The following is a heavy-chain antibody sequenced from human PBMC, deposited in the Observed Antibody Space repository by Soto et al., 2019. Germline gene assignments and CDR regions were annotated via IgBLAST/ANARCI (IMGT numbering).Heavy chain of an antibody. CDR3: ARDGREASGMDV. J-gene: IGHJ6*02. D-gene: IGHD1-26*01. CDR2: IYYRGST. V-gene: IGHV4-59*11. CDR1: GGSIISHY. Sequence: SETLSLTCTVSGGSIISHYWSWVRQAPEKGLEWIGHIYYRGSTTYNPSLRSRSTISVDTSNNQFSLKLNSVTTAATAVYYCARDGREASGMDVWGQGTKVTVS.